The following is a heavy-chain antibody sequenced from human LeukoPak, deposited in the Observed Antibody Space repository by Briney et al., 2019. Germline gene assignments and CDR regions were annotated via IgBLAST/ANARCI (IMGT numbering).Heavy chain of an antibody. Sequence: GGSLRLSCAASGFTFSSYSMNWVRQAPGKGLEWVSYISSSSSTIYYADSVKGRFTISRDNAKNSLYLQMNSLRAEDTAVYYCARLGRWLHIGYFDYWGQGTLVAVSS. CDR1: GFTFSSYS. CDR2: ISSSSSTI. D-gene: IGHD5-24*01. V-gene: IGHV3-48*04. CDR3: ARLGRWLHIGYFDY. J-gene: IGHJ4*02.